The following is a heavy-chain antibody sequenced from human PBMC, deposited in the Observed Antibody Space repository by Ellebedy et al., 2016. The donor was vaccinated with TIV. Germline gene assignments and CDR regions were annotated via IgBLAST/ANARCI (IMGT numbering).Heavy chain of an antibody. Sequence: SETLSLTCTVSGGSISSSSYYWGWIRQPPGTGLEWIGYVYYTGSTNYNPSLKSRLTISVDTSKNQFSLKLSSVTAADTAVYYCARGIPIGGYSYGTDYWGQGTLVTVSP. CDR2: VYYTGST. CDR1: GGSISSSSYY. V-gene: IGHV4-61*05. CDR3: ARGIPIGGYSYGTDY. J-gene: IGHJ4*02. D-gene: IGHD5-18*01.